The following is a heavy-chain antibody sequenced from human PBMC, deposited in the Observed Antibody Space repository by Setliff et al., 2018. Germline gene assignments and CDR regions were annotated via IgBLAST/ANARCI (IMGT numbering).Heavy chain of an antibody. V-gene: IGHV4-61*09. CDR2: IDPSGNT. Sequence: SETLSLTCTVSGGSISSGTNYWSWIRQPAGRGLEWIGHIDPSGNTNYHPSLKSRVTISGDTSKNQFSLKLTSVTAADTAVYYCARSLGSGSYYNSRPFYSDYWGQGTLGTVSS. D-gene: IGHD3-10*01. CDR3: ARSLGSGSYYNSRPFYSDY. J-gene: IGHJ4*02. CDR1: GGSISSGTNY.